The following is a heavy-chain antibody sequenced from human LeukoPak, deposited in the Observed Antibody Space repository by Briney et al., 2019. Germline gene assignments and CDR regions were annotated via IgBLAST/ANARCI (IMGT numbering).Heavy chain of an antibody. CDR3: ARESITGDRDFDY. Sequence: GGSLRLSCAASGFSFSSYSMNWVRQAPGRGLEWISYISSGSRTIFYADSVKGRFIISRDNAKNSLYLLMDSLRADDTAVYYCARESITGDRDFDYWGQGTLITVSS. D-gene: IGHD7-27*01. V-gene: IGHV3-48*01. J-gene: IGHJ4*02. CDR2: ISSGSRTI. CDR1: GFSFSSYS.